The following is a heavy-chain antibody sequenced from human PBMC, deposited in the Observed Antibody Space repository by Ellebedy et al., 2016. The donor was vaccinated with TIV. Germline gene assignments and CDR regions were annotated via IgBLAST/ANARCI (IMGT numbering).Heavy chain of an antibody. J-gene: IGHJ5*02. Sequence: GGSLRLXCEASGFTFRQYGMHWVRQAPGKGLEWVAVTSFDGVNKKYADSVKGRFTISRDNSRNMVYLQMNSLRDEDTAVYYCAGSSGWSGEGGSWGQGTLVIVSS. CDR1: GFTFRQYG. CDR2: TSFDGVNK. CDR3: AGSSGWSGEGGS. V-gene: IGHV3-30*03. D-gene: IGHD6-13*01.